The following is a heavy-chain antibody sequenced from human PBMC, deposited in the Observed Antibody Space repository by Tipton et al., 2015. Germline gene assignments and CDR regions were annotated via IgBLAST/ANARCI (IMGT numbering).Heavy chain of an antibody. CDR1: GYGFTRYW. V-gene: IGHV5-51*03. D-gene: IGHD3-10*01. CDR2: IYPGDSDT. J-gene: IGHJ4*02. Sequence: QLVQSGAEVKKPGESLKISCKGSGYGFTRYWIGWVRQMPGKGLGWMGIIYPGDSDTRYSPSFQGQVTISADKSINTAYLQWSSLEASDTATYYCARLHGSGSYYTRAFDYWGQGTLVAVSS. CDR3: ARLHGSGSYYTRAFDY.